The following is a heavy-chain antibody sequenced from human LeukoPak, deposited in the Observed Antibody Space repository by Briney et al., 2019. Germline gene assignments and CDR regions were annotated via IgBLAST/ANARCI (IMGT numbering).Heavy chain of an antibody. D-gene: IGHD1-14*01. CDR3: ARGIDPNHFDY. J-gene: IGHJ4*02. V-gene: IGHV3-21*01. CDR1: GFTFSNAW. CDR2: ISSSSSYI. Sequence: GGSLRLSCAASGFTFSNAWMSWVREAPGKGLEWVSRISSSSSYIYYADSVKGRFTISRDNAKNSLYLHINSLRAEDTAVYYCARGIDPNHFDYWGQGTLVTVSS.